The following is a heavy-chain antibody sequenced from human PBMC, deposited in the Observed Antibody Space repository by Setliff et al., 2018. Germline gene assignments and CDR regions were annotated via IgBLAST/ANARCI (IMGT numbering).Heavy chain of an antibody. J-gene: IGHJ6*03. CDR3: ANEHGTTVTVENYHYCMDV. V-gene: IGHV1-69*13. Sequence: SVKVSCKASGGTFSSYGISWVRQAPGQGLEWMGGTIPIFGTTDYAQKFQGRVTITADESTSTAYMELSSLKSEDTAVYYCANEHGTTVTVENYHYCMDVWGKGTTVTVSS. D-gene: IGHD4-4*01. CDR1: GGTFSSYG. CDR2: TIPIFGTT.